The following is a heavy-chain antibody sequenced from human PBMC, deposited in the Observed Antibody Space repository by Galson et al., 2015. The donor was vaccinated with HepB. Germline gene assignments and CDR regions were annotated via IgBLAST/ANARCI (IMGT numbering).Heavy chain of an antibody. CDR1: GFTFSSFS. V-gene: IGHV3-48*02. J-gene: IGHJ4*02. D-gene: IGHD3-3*01. CDR2: ISGSNSPI. Sequence: SLRLSCAASGFTFSSFSMNWVRQAPGKGLEWVSYISGSNSPIYYADSVKGRFTISRDNAMNSLYLQMNSLRDEDTAVYYCARDRQYYDFWNASYYFDYWGQGTLVTVSS. CDR3: ARDRQYYDFWNASYYFDY.